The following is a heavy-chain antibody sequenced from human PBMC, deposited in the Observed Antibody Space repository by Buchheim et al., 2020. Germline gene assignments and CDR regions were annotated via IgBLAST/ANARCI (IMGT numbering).Heavy chain of an antibody. J-gene: IGHJ4*02. V-gene: IGHV4-59*01. Sequence: QVQLQESGPGLVKPSETLSLTCTVSGGSISSYYWSWIRQPPGKGLEWIGYIYYSGSTNYNPSLKSRVTLSVDTSKNQFSLKLSSVTAADTAVYYCARAERYSYGHPFDYWGQGTL. CDR2: IYYSGST. CDR3: ARAERYSYGHPFDY. CDR1: GGSISSYY. D-gene: IGHD5-18*01.